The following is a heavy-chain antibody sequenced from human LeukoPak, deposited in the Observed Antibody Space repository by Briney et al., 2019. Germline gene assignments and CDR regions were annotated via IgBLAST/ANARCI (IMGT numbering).Heavy chain of an antibody. CDR3: AKFTRSGDFDY. D-gene: IGHD2-15*01. CDR1: GFTLSSNY. V-gene: IGHV3-66*01. J-gene: IGHJ4*02. CDR2: ICSGDST. Sequence: PGGSLRLPCTASGFTLSSNYMRWVRQASGKGLEWVSVICSGDSTSYADCVKGRFTISRDNSKNTLCLQMNSLRAEDTAVYYCAKFTRSGDFDYWGQGTLVTVSS.